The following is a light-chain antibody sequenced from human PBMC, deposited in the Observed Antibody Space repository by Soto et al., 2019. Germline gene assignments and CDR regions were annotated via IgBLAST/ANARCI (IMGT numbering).Light chain of an antibody. V-gene: IGKV3-20*01. CDR3: QQYGGAPAYT. J-gene: IGKJ2*01. CDR1: QSVRNNY. Sequence: EIVLTQSPGTLSFSPGQRASLSCRASQSVRNNYLAWYQQKPGQPPRLLIFGSFNRATGIPDRFSGSGSGTDFTLTISRLEPEDFAVYFCQQYGGAPAYTFGQGTKVEIK. CDR2: GSF.